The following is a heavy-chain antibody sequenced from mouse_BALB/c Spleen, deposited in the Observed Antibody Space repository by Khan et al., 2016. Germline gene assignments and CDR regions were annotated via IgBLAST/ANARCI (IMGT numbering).Heavy chain of an antibody. V-gene: IGHV3-8*02. CDR3: ARYDANTYVRGMDY. J-gene: IGHJ4*01. D-gene: IGHD1-1*01. CDR2: ISHSGST. CDR1: GDSITSGY. Sequence: EVQLQESGPSLVKLSQTLSLTCSVTGDSITSGYWNWIRKFPGNKLEYMGYISHSGSTYYNPSLKSRISTTRDTTKNQYYLLLNSVTTEDTATYYCARYDANTYVRGMDYWGQGTSVTVSS.